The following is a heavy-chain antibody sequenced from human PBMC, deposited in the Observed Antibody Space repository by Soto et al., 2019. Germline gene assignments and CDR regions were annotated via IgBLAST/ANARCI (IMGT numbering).Heavy chain of an antibody. J-gene: IGHJ4*02. D-gene: IGHD3-22*01. CDR3: ARDPRYYDSSGYRPLDY. CDR2: IWYDGSNK. Sequence: GGSLRLSCAASGFTFSSYGMHWVRQAPGKGLEWVAVIWYDGSNKYYADSVKGRFTISRDNSKNTLYLQMNSLRAEDTAVYYCARDPRYYDSSGYRPLDYWGQGTLVTVSS. V-gene: IGHV3-33*01. CDR1: GFTFSSYG.